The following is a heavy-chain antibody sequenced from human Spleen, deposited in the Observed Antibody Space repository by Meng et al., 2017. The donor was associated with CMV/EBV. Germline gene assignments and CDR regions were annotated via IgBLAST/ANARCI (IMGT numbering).Heavy chain of an antibody. CDR3: ARVLRSSGWYYFDY. V-gene: IGHV4-59*01. D-gene: IGHD6-19*01. CDR2: IYYSGST. J-gene: IGHJ4*02. CDR1: GGSISSYY. Sequence: QVQLQESGPGLVKPSETLSLTCTVSGGSISSYYWSWIRQPPGKGLEWIGYIYYSGSTNYNPSLKSRVTISVDTSKNQFSLKLSSVTAADTAVYYCARVLRSSGWYYFDYWGQGTLVTVSS.